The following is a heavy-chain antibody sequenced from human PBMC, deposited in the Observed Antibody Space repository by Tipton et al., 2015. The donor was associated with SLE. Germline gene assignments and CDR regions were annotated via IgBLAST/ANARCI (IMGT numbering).Heavy chain of an antibody. Sequence: LRLSCTVSGGSISSYYWSWIRQPPGKGLEWIGYIYYSGSTNYNPSLKSRVTISVDTSKNQFSLNLSSVTAADTAVDDSATETSGDTDDYCGMDGWGQGTTVTVS. D-gene: IGHD7-27*01. CDR3: ATETSGDTDDYCGMDG. CDR2: IYYSGST. V-gene: IGHV4-59*01. J-gene: IGHJ6*02. CDR1: GGSISSYY.